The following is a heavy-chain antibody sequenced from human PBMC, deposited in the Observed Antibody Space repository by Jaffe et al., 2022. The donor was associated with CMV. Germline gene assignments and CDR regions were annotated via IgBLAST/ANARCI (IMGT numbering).Heavy chain of an antibody. V-gene: IGHV3-74*01. CDR2: LNSGGSTT. J-gene: IGHJ6*03. Sequence: EVQLVESGGGLVQPGGSLRLSCVASGFGFSSYWMHWVRQAPGKGLVWVAGLNSGGSTTTYADSVQGRFTISRDNAKNTLFLQMTSLGADDTAVYYCARVGEYCNGGTCYSYSYYYMDVWGKGTTVTVSS. CDR3: ARVGEYCNGGTCYSYSYYYMDV. CDR1: GFGFSSYW. D-gene: IGHD2-15*01.